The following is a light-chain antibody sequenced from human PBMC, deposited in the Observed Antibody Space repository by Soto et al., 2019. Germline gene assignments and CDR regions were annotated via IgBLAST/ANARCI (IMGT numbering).Light chain of an antibody. J-gene: IGKJ2*01. Sequence: EIVLTQSPGTLSLSPGERATLSCRASQRISSRYLAWYQQKPGQAPRLLISGASTRATGIPDRFSGSGSGTDFTLTISRLEPEDFGVYFCQQYGSSPPFTFGQGTKVEI. V-gene: IGKV3-20*01. CDR3: QQYGSSPPFT. CDR2: GAS. CDR1: QRISSRY.